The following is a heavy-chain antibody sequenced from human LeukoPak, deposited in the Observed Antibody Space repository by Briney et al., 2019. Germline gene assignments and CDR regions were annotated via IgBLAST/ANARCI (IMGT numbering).Heavy chain of an antibody. D-gene: IGHD4-23*01. CDR1: GFTFSNYG. CDR3: AKAWTSTVVTPLDY. J-gene: IGHJ4*02. V-gene: IGHV3-23*01. Sequence: GGSLRLTCAASGFTFSNYGMSWVRQAPGKGLEWVSTITGSGGSTNYADSVKGRFTLSRDNSQNTLYLQMNSLRAEDTAVYYCAKAWTSTVVTPLDYWGQGTLVTVSS. CDR2: ITGSGGST.